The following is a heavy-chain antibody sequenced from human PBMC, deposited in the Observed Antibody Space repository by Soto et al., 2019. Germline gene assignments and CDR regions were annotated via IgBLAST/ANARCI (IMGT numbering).Heavy chain of an antibody. CDR1: GYTFSDYK. CDR3: ARGAMLSAAISTSFDP. D-gene: IGHD2-2*01. CDR2: INPKSDVT. V-gene: IGHV1-2*02. J-gene: IGHJ5*02. Sequence: ASVKVSCKASGYTFSDYKIHWLRQAPGQGLEWMGWINPKSDVTNYAHKFKDRVTMTRDTSTSTVYMGLSRLTFDDTAVYYCARGAMLSAAISTSFDPWGQGTQVTVSS.